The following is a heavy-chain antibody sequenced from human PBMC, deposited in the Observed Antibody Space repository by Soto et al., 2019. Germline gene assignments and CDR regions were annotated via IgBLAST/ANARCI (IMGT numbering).Heavy chain of an antibody. CDR1: GFPLRNYA. J-gene: IGHJ4*02. CDR3: AKEITNGEFCFDY. CDR2: FRGNRDSTDYA. V-gene: IGHV3-23*01. Sequence: EVQLLESGGGLVQPGGSLRLSCAASGFPLRNYAMSWVRQAPGKGLEWVSGFRGNRDSTDYADYADSVKDPFTISRDNSKNTLYLQMNNLRAEDTAVYYCAKEITNGEFCFDYWGQGTLVTVSS. D-gene: IGHD1-1*01.